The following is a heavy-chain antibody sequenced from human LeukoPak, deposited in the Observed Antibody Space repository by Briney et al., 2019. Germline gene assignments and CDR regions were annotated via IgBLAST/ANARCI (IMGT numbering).Heavy chain of an antibody. Sequence: PSETLSLTCLVSGGSITSDNYFWGWLRQPPEKGLEWIGGFYHSGTIFYSPSLGSRVAISIDTSKNQFSLRLLSVTAADTAVFYCARRGVVPNKAGWYFDLWGRGTLVTVSS. CDR3: ARRGVVPNKAGWYFDL. D-gene: IGHD3-10*01. CDR2: FYHSGTI. J-gene: IGHJ2*01. CDR1: GGSITSDNYF. V-gene: IGHV4-39*01.